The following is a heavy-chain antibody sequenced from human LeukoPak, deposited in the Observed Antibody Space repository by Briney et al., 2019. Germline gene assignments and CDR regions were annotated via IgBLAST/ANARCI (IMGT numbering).Heavy chain of an antibody. CDR3: ARGRPGRAGARYPHYFDY. J-gene: IGHJ4*02. CDR2: INHSGST. D-gene: IGHD3-10*01. Sequence: SETLSLTCAVYGGSFSGYYWSWIRQPPGKGLEWIGEINHSGSTNYNPSLKSRVTISVDTSKNQFSLKLSSVTAADTAVYYCARGRPGRAGARYPHYFDYWGQGTLVTVSS. V-gene: IGHV4-34*01. CDR1: GGSFSGYY.